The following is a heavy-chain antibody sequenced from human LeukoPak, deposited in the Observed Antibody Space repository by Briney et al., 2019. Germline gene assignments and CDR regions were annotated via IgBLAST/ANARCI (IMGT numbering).Heavy chain of an antibody. Sequence: SETLSLTCAVYGGSFSGYYWSWIRQPPGKGLEWIGEINHSGSTNYNPSLKSRVTISVDTSKNQFSLKLSSVTAAGTAVYYCARGEMATVPLDYWGQGTLVAVSS. D-gene: IGHD5-24*01. CDR1: GGSFSGYY. CDR2: INHSGST. J-gene: IGHJ4*02. V-gene: IGHV4-34*01. CDR3: ARGEMATVPLDY.